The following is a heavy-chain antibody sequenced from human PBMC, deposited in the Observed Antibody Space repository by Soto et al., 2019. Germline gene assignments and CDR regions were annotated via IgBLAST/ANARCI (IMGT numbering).Heavy chain of an antibody. V-gene: IGHV6-1*01. CDR2: TYYKSTWYN. CDR3: ARVSFKSPTLITPYYYSGMDV. Sequence: SQTLSLTCVISGDSVSSNSATWNWIRQSPSRGLEWLGRTYYKSTWYNDYAIFVKGRKDIISDTSANQFSLHLSSVTPEDTAVYYCARVSFKSPTLITPYYYSGMDVWGQGTTVTVSS. CDR1: GDSVSSNSAT. J-gene: IGHJ6*02. D-gene: IGHD3-16*01.